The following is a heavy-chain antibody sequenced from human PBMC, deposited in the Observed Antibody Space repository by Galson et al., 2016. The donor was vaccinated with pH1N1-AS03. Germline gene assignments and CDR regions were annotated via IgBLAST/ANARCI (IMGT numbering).Heavy chain of an antibody. V-gene: IGHV4-4*07. J-gene: IGHJ3*02. D-gene: IGHD1-26*01. CDR3: ARVIGGSYYAFDI. Sequence: ETLSLTCTVPGGSISGYYWSWIRQPAGKGLEWIGRMYTSGSTNYNPSLKSRVTMSVDTSKNQLSLKLSSVTAADTAVYYCARVIGGSYYAFDIWGQGAMVTVSS. CDR2: MYTSGST. CDR1: GGSISGYY.